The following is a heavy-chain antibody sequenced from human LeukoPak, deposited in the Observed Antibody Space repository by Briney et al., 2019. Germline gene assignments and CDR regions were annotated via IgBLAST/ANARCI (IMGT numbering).Heavy chain of an antibody. Sequence: PGGSLRLSCAASGFTFSDYYMSWIRQAPGKGLEWVSYISSSGSTIYYADSVKGRFTISRDNAKNSLYLRMTSLRAEDTALYYCAKDYDSSGYYPHYWGQGTLVTVSS. CDR3: AKDYDSSGYYPHY. V-gene: IGHV3-11*01. J-gene: IGHJ4*02. D-gene: IGHD3-22*01. CDR2: ISSSGSTI. CDR1: GFTFSDYY.